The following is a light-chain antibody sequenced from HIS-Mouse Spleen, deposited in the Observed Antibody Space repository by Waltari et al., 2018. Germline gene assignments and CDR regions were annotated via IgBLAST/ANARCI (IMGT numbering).Light chain of an antibody. CDR2: EGS. CDR3: CSYAGSSTWV. J-gene: IGLJ3*02. Sequence: QSALTPPASVSGSPGQSITISCTGTRRDVGRHNLVSRYQQHPGKAPKLMIYEGSKRPSGVSNRFSGSKSGNTASLTISGLQAEDEADYYCCSYAGSSTWVFGGGTKLTVL. CDR1: RRDVGRHNL. V-gene: IGLV2-23*01.